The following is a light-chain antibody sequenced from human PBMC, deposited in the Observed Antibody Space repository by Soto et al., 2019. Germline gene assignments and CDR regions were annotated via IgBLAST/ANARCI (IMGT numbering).Light chain of an antibody. CDR1: QSVSSY. J-gene: IGKJ5*01. CDR3: QQRSNCPPIT. V-gene: IGKV3-11*01. CDR2: DAS. Sequence: EIVLTQSPATLSLSPGERATLSCRASQSVSSYLAWYQQKPGQAPRLLIYDASNRATGIPARFSGSGSGTDFPLTISRLEPEDFAVYYCQQRSNCPPITFGQGTRLEIK.